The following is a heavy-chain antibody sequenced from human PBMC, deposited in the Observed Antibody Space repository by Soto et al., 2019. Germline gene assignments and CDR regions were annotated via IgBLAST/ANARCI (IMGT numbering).Heavy chain of an antibody. J-gene: IGHJ5*02. Sequence: GGSLKLSCAASGFTVSSYAMHWVRQDPGKGLEWVAVISYDGSNKYYADSVKGRFTISSDNSKNTLYLQMNSLRAEDTAVYYCARLWSSAYYYGSGSYPWGQGTLVTVSS. D-gene: IGHD3-10*01. CDR3: ARLWSSAYYYGSGSYP. V-gene: IGHV3-30-3*01. CDR2: ISYDGSNK. CDR1: GFTVSSYA.